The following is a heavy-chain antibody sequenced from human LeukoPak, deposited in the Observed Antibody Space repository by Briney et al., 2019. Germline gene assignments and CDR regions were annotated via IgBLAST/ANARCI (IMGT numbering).Heavy chain of an antibody. Sequence: SETLSLTXTVSGGSISSYYWSWIRQPPGKGLEWIGYIYYSGSTNYNPSLKSRVTISVDTSKNQFSLKLSSVTAADTAVYYCAREKRDRGKWFDPWGQGTLVTVSS. V-gene: IGHV4-59*01. J-gene: IGHJ5*02. CDR2: IYYSGST. CDR1: GGSISSYY. CDR3: AREKRDRGKWFDP. D-gene: IGHD3-16*01.